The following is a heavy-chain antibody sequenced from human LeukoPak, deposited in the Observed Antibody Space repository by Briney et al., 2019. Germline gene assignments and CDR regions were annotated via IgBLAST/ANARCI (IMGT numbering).Heavy chain of an antibody. V-gene: IGHV4-59*10. CDR3: ASRYYYDGSVYSDY. Sequence: SETLSLTCAVYGGSFSGYYWSWIRQPAGKGLEWIGRIHTSGSTNYNPSLRSRVTMSLDTSQNQFSLKLSSVTAADTAVYYCASRYYYDGSVYSDYWGQGTLVTVSS. CDR2: IHTSGST. J-gene: IGHJ4*02. CDR1: GGSFSGYY. D-gene: IGHD3-22*01.